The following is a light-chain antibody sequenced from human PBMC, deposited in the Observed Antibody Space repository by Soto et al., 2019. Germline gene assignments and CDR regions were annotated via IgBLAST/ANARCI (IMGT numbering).Light chain of an antibody. V-gene: IGKV1-39*01. Sequence: DIQMTQSPSSLSASVGDRVTITCRASQSISSYLNWYQQKPGKGPKVLIYAASSLQSGVPSRFSGSGSGTDFTLTISSLQPEDFATYYCQQSYSTLITFGQGTRLEIK. CDR3: QQSYSTLIT. CDR1: QSISSY. J-gene: IGKJ5*01. CDR2: AAS.